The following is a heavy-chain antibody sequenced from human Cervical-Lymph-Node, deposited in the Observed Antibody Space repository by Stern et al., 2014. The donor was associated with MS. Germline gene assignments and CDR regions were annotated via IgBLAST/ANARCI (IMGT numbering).Heavy chain of an antibody. J-gene: IGHJ4*02. CDR1: GGTFSNYA. CDR2: IVPIFGTA. V-gene: IGHV1-69*01. D-gene: IGHD3-10*01. CDR3: AREGNYHTPYFDY. Sequence: VQLEESGAEVKKPGSSVTVSCKASGGTFSNYAITWVRQAPGQGLEWMGDIVPIFGTANYAQKFQGRVTITADESPSTAYMDLSSLRAEDTAVYYCAREGNYHTPYFDYWGQGSLVTVSS.